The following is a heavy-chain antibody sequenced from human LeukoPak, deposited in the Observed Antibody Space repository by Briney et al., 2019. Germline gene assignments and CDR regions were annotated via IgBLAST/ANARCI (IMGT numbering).Heavy chain of an antibody. J-gene: IGHJ4*02. D-gene: IGHD6-19*01. V-gene: IGHV3-33*01. Sequence: RSGGSLRLSCAASGFTFSSYGMHWVRHAPGKGLEGVALIWYDGSNKYYADSVKGRFTISRDNSKNTVYLQMNSLRAEDTAVYYCARDRYSSGWTIDYWGQGTLVTVSS. CDR1: GFTFSSYG. CDR3: ARDRYSSGWTIDY. CDR2: IWYDGSNK.